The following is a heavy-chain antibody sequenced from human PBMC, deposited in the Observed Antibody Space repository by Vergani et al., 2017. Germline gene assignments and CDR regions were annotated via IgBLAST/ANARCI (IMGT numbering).Heavy chain of an antibody. V-gene: IGHV1-2*02. J-gene: IGHJ4*02. CDR2: INSNSGGT. D-gene: IGHD5-18*01. Sequence: QVQLVQSGAEVKKPGASVQVSCKASGYTFTGYYMHWVRQAPGQGLEWMGWINSNSGGTNYAQKFQGRVTMTRDTSIRTAYMELSRLRSDDTAVYYCARVRAYRSYGPLFDYWGQGTLVTVSS. CDR3: ARVRAYRSYGPLFDY. CDR1: GYTFTGYY.